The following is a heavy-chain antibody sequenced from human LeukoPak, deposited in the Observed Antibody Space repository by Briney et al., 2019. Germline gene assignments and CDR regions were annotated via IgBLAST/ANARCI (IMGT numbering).Heavy chain of an antibody. CDR1: GFTFSSYA. CDR2: ISGSGGST. Sequence: GGSLRLSCAASGFTFSSYAMSWVRQAPGKGLEWVSAISGSGGSTYYADSVKGRFTISRDNSKNTLYLQMNSLRAEDTAVYYCAKDDFVVRITGKTSPFDYWGQGTLDTVSS. V-gene: IGHV3-23*01. D-gene: IGHD1/OR15-1a*01. J-gene: IGHJ4*02. CDR3: AKDDFVVRITGKTSPFDY.